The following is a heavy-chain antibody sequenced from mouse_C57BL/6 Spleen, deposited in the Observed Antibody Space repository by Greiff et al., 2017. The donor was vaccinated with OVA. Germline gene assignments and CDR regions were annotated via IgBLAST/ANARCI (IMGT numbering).Heavy chain of an antibody. V-gene: IGHV1-62-2*01. Sequence: VKLQESGAELVKPGASVKLSCKASGYTFTEYTIHWVKQRSGQGLEWIGWFYPGSGSIKYNEKFKDKATLTADKSSSTVYMELSRLTSEDSAVYFCARHEQLTGTLYYYAMDYWGQGTSVTVSS. J-gene: IGHJ4*01. CDR2: FYPGSGSI. D-gene: IGHD4-1*01. CDR1: GYTFTEYT. CDR3: ARHEQLTGTLYYYAMDY.